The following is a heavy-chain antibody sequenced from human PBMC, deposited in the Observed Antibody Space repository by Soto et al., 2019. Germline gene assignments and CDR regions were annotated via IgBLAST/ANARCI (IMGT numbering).Heavy chain of an antibody. V-gene: IGHV1-69*01. CDR3: ATPITFGGVLVRRRINV. J-gene: IGHJ6*02. CDR1: GGTFSSYA. Sequence: KVSCKASGGTFSSYAISWLRQPPGQGLQWMGGIIPILGTATYEQRFQARAPITAHESTSTAHLELRSLRSEATAVYYCATPITFGGVLVRRRINVWGQGTTVTVSS. D-gene: IGHD3-16*02. CDR2: IIPILGTA.